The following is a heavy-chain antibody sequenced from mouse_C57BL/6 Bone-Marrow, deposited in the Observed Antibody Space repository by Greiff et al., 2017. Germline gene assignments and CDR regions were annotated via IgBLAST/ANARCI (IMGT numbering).Heavy chain of an antibody. CDR2: ISDGGSYT. J-gene: IGHJ1*03. CDR3: AIDLYGNSWYFDV. V-gene: IGHV5-4*01. D-gene: IGHD2-1*01. Sequence: EVMLVESGGGLVKPGGSLKLSCAASGFTFSSYAMSWVRQTPEKRLEWVATISDGGSYTYYPDNVKGRFTISRDNAKNNLYLQMSHLKSEDTAMYYCAIDLYGNSWYFDVWGTGTTVTVSS. CDR1: GFTFSSYA.